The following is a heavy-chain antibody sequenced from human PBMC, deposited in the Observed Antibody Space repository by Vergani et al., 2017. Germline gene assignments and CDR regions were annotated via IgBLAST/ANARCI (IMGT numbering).Heavy chain of an antibody. V-gene: IGHV1-3*01. Sequence: REWMGWINAGNGNTKYSQKFQGRVTITRDTSASTAYMELSSLRSEDTAVYYCARGVIIASYYMDVWGKGTTVTVSS. J-gene: IGHJ6*03. CDR2: INAGNGNT. CDR3: ARGVIIASYYMDV. D-gene: IGHD3-10*01.